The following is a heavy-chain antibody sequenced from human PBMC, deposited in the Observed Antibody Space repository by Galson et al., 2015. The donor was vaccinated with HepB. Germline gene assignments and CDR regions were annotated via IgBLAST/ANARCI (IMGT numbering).Heavy chain of an antibody. D-gene: IGHD3-22*01. CDR2: ISYDGSNK. V-gene: IGHV3-30*18. CDR3: AKDSSDYYDSSGYYPAY. J-gene: IGHJ4*02. Sequence: SLRLSCAASGFTFSSYGMHWVRQAPGKGPEWVAVISYDGSNKYYADSVKGRFTISRDNSKNTLYLQMNSLRAEDTAVYYCAKDSSDYYDSSGYYPAYWGQGTLVTVSS. CDR1: GFTFSSYG.